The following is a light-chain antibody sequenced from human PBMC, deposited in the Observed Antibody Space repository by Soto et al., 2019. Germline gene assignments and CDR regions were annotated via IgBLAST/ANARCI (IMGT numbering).Light chain of an antibody. J-gene: IGKJ1*01. CDR3: QQYNSYAWT. CDR1: QSISTH. Sequence: DIQMTQSPSTLSASVGDRVTITCRASQSISTHLAWYQQKPGKAPKLLIYAASTLQSGVPSRFSGSGSGTEFTLTISSLRPDDFATYYCQQYNSYAWTFGQGTKVDIK. CDR2: AAS. V-gene: IGKV1-5*01.